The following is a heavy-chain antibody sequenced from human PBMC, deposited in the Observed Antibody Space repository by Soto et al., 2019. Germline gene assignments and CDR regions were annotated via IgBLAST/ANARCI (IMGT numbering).Heavy chain of an antibody. CDR3: ARGQSIHDYGDYEVSGYYYYMDV. CDR1: GGSISSYY. D-gene: IGHD4-17*01. Sequence: PSETLSLTCTVSGGSISSYYWSWIRQPPGKGLEWNGYIYYSGSTNYNPSLKSRVTISVDTSKNQFSLKLSSVTAADTAVYYCARGQSIHDYGDYEVSGYYYYMDVWGKGTTVTVSS. V-gene: IGHV4-59*01. CDR2: IYYSGST. J-gene: IGHJ6*03.